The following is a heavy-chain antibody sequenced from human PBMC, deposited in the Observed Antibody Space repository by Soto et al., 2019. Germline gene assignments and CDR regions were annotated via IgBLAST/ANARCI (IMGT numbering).Heavy chain of an antibody. Sequence: PGESLKISCKGSGHSFTSYWISWVRQMPGKGLEWMGRIDPSDSYTNYSPSFQGHVTISADKSISTAYLQWSSLKASDTAMYYCASLPSNDYGDYGVIDVWGQGTTVTVSS. CDR2: IDPSDSYT. J-gene: IGHJ6*02. V-gene: IGHV5-10-1*01. D-gene: IGHD4-17*01. CDR1: GHSFTSYW. CDR3: ASLPSNDYGDYGVIDV.